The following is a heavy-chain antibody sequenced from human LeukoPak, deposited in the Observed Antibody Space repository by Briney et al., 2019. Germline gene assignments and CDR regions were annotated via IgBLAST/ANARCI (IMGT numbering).Heavy chain of an antibody. Sequence: GGSLRLSCAASGFTFSDYYTSWIRQAPGKGLEWVSYISSSGSTIYYADSVKGRFTISRNNAKNSLYLQMNSLRAEDTAVYYCARDRRGWNDGPDYWGQGTLVTVSS. CDR3: ARDRRGWNDGPDY. J-gene: IGHJ4*02. CDR2: ISSSGSTI. V-gene: IGHV3-11*01. D-gene: IGHD1-1*01. CDR1: GFTFSDYY.